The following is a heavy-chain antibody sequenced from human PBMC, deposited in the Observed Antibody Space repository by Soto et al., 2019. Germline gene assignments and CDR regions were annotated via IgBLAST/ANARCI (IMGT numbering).Heavy chain of an antibody. V-gene: IGHV1-69*13. CDR3: ASWSYIVVVTAIPYYYGMDV. J-gene: IGHJ6*02. Sequence: SVKVSCKASGGTFSSYAISWVRQAPGQGLEWMGGIIPIFGTANYAQKFQGRVTITADESPSTAYMELSSLRSEDTAVYYCASWSYIVVVTAIPYYYGMDVWGQGTTVTVSS. CDR2: IIPIFGTA. CDR1: GGTFSSYA. D-gene: IGHD2-21*02.